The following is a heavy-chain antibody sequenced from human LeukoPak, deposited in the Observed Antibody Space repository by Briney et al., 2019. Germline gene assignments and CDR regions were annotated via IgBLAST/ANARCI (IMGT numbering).Heavy chain of an antibody. CDR3: ARVPILYGDYVYGAFDI. D-gene: IGHD4-17*01. V-gene: IGHV4-59*01. CDR1: GGSISSYY. CDR2: IYYSGST. Sequence: SETLSLTCTVPGGSISSYYWSWIRQPPGKGLEWIGYIYYSGSTNYNPSLKSRVTISVDTSKNQFSLKLSSVTAADTAVYYCARVPILYGDYVYGAFDIWGQGTMVTVSS. J-gene: IGHJ3*02.